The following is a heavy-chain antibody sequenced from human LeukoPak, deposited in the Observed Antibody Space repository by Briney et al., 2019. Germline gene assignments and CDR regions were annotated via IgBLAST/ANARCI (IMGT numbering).Heavy chain of an antibody. CDR1: GYTFTSYG. Sequence: GASVKVSCKASGYTFTSYGISWVRQAPGQGLEWMGWISAYNGNTNYAQKLQGRVTMTTDTSTSTAYMELRSLRSDDTAVYYCARVGSDCSSTSCHRGRWFDPWGQGTLVTVSS. CDR3: ARVGSDCSSTSCHRGRWFDP. CDR2: ISAYNGNT. V-gene: IGHV1-18*01. D-gene: IGHD2-2*01. J-gene: IGHJ5*02.